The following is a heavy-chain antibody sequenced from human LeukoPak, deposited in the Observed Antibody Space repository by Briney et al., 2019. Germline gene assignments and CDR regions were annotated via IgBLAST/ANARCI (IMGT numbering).Heavy chain of an antibody. Sequence: GGSLRLSCAASGFTFSSYSMNWVRQAPGKGLEWVSSISSSSSYIYYADSVKGRFTISRDNAKNSLYLQMNSLRAEDTAVYYCARDLRITMVRGALDAFDIWGQGTMVTVSS. D-gene: IGHD3-10*01. V-gene: IGHV3-21*01. J-gene: IGHJ3*02. CDR3: ARDLRITMVRGALDAFDI. CDR1: GFTFSSYS. CDR2: ISSSSSYI.